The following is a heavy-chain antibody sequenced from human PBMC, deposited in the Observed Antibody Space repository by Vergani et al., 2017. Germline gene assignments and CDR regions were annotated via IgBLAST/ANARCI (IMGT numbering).Heavy chain of an antibody. V-gene: IGHV3-66*02. CDR3: TRSECSGTTCYGHYFDL. D-gene: IGHD2-15*01. J-gene: IGHJ4*01. CDR2: IKSDGRT. Sequence: VSCSASGFRVTTYYMSWVRQAPGKGLEWVSVIKSDGRTSYAESVRGRVTISRDTSRNAVYLQMNILRVEDTGVYYCTRSECSGTTCYGHYFDLWGHGILVTVSS. CDR1: GFRVTTYY.